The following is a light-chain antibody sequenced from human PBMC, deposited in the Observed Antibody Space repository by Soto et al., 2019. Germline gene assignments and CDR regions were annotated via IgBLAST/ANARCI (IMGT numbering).Light chain of an antibody. J-gene: IGKJ1*01. CDR1: QSVSSN. V-gene: IGKV3-15*01. Sequence: EIVMTQSPATLSVSPGERATLSCRASQSVSSNLAWYQQKPGQAPRLLIYGASTRASGVPARFSGIGSGTEFTLTISSLQSEDFAVYYCQNYNNWPPWTFGQGTKVEIK. CDR3: QNYNNWPPWT. CDR2: GAS.